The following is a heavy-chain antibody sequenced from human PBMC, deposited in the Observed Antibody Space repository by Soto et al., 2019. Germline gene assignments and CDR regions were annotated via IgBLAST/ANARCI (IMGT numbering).Heavy chain of an antibody. Sequence: PSEPLSLTCAVSGGSFSGYYWSWIRQPPGKGLEWIGEINHSGSTNYNPSLKSRVTISVDTSKNQFSLKLSSVTAADTAVYYCAVETRPLPESRAASQRPKSGDWGQGPGVTVAS. CDR1: GGSFSGYY. CDR3: AVETRPLPESRAASQRPKSGD. V-gene: IGHV4-34*01. J-gene: IGHJ4*02. D-gene: IGHD6-6*01. CDR2: INHSGST.